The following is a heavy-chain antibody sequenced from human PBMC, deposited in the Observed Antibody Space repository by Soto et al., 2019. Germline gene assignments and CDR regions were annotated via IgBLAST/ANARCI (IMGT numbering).Heavy chain of an antibody. Sequence: GGSLRLSCAASRFTFSSQAMSWVRQAPGKGLELVSGISGSGGSTYYADSVKGRFTISRDNSKNTLYLQMNSLRAEDTAVYYCAKEGGGGRNYYYTMDVWGQGTTVTVSS. CDR2: ISGSGGST. CDR1: RFTFSSQA. CDR3: AKEGGGGRNYYYTMDV. J-gene: IGHJ6*02. D-gene: IGHD2-15*01. V-gene: IGHV3-23*01.